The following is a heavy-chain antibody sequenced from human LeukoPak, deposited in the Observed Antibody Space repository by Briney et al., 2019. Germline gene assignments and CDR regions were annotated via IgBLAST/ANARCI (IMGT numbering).Heavy chain of an antibody. D-gene: IGHD6-13*01. J-gene: IGHJ4*02. V-gene: IGHV3-23*01. CDR1: GFTFSSYA. CDR2: ISGSGGST. Sequence: QPGGSLRLSCAASGFTFSSYAMSWVRQAPGKGLEWVSAISGSGGSTYYADSVKGRFTISRDNSKNTLYLQMNSLRAEDTAVYYCAGGGSSSWYFDYWGQGTLVTVSS. CDR3: AGGGSSSWYFDY.